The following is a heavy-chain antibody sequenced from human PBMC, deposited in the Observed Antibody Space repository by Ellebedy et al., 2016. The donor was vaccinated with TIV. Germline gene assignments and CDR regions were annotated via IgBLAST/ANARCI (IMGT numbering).Heavy chain of an antibody. J-gene: IGHJ4*01. V-gene: IGHV3-15*07. CDR2: IKSKAGGGTT. CDR3: TTGDYYEY. Sequence: GGSLRLSXAASALNFSKVWMNWVRQAPGKGLEWGGRIKSKAGGGTTDYAAVVKDRFTLSRDESKNLLFLHLSTLKTEDTGVYYCTTGDYYEYWGHGTLVTVSS. CDR1: ALNFSKVW.